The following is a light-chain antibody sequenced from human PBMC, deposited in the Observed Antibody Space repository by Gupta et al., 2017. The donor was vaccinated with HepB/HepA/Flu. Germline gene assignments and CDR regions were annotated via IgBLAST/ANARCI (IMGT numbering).Light chain of an antibody. CDR2: AIS. Sequence: EVVLTQSPGTLSLSPGERATLSCRTSQSVWDSQLAWYQQIPGQPPRLLIYAISTRATGIPDRVSGSGSGTDFTLTISRLEPEDFAVYYCQQYDSSTWTFGPGTRVEIK. J-gene: IGKJ1*01. CDR1: QSVWDSQ. CDR3: QQYDSSTWT. V-gene: IGKV3-20*01.